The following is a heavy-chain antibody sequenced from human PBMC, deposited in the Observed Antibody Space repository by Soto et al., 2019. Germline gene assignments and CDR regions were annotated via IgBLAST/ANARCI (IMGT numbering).Heavy chain of an antibody. J-gene: IGHJ4*02. Sequence: QVQLQQWGAGLLKPSETLSLICVVYGWSFSGYHWSWIRQPPGKGLEWIGESNHSGSTNSTPSLKSRVTISIDTSKNQFSLKLSSVTAADAAVYYCARARDFDCWGQGTLVTVSS. CDR2: SNHSGST. CDR3: ARARDFDC. V-gene: IGHV4-34*01. CDR1: GWSFSGYH.